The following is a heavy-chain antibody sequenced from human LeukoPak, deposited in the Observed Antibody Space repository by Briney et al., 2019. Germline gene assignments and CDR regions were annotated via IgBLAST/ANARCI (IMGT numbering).Heavy chain of an antibody. CDR2: VYYSGST. CDR1: SGSISSYY. V-gene: IGHV4-59*08. CDR3: ARHEKLGQFDY. J-gene: IGHJ4*02. D-gene: IGHD3-10*01. Sequence: PSETLSLTCTVSSGSISSYYWSWIRQPPGKGLEWIGYVYYSGSTNYNPSLKSRVTISVDTSKNQFSLKLSSVTAADTAVYYCARHEKLGQFDYWGQGTLVTVSS.